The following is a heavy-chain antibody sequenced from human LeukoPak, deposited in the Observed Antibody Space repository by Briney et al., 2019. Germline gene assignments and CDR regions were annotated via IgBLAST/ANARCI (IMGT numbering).Heavy chain of an antibody. CDR2: ISYTGST. V-gene: IGHV4-59*08. CDR3: VRSAFYDSSRFDAFGI. Sequence: SETLSLTCTVSGGSLRSHYWNWIRQPPGTGLEWIGYISYTGSTNYNPSLMSRLTMSVDTSNHHFSVRLSSVTAADTAVYYCVRSAFYDSSRFDAFGIWGQGTPVTVSS. D-gene: IGHD3-22*01. CDR1: GGSLRSHY. J-gene: IGHJ3*02.